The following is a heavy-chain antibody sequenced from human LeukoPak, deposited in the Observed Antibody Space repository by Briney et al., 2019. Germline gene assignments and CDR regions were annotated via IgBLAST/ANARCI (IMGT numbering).Heavy chain of an antibody. CDR1: GGSISSGDYY. D-gene: IGHD3-16*02. CDR2: IYYSGST. J-gene: IGHJ5*02. V-gene: IGHV4-30-4*01. CDR3: ARGPRDYDYVWGSYRCPRFDP. Sequence: KTSETLFLTCTVSGGSISSGDYYWSWIRQPPGEGLEWIGYIYYSGSTYFNPSLKSRVTISVDTSKNQFSLKLSSVTAADTAVYYCARGPRDYDYVWGSYRCPRFDPWGQGTLVTVSS.